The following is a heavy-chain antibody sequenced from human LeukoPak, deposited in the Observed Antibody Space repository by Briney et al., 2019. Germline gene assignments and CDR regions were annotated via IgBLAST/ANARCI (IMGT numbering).Heavy chain of an antibody. J-gene: IGHJ3*02. CDR3: AKNLPTIVARLDAFDI. V-gene: IGHV3-23*01. CDR2: ISGSGGPT. D-gene: IGHD3-22*01. CDR1: GFTFSSYA. Sequence: SGGSLRLSCAASGFTFSSYAMSWVRQAPGKGLEWVSSISGSGGPTYYADSVKGRFTISRDNSKNTLYLQMNSLRAEDTAVYYCAKNLPTIVARLDAFDIWGQGTMVTVSS.